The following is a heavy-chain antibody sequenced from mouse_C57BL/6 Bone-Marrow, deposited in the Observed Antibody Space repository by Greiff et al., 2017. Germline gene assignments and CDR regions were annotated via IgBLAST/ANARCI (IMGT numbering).Heavy chain of an antibody. CDR3: ARGDYGSSYYAMDY. Sequence: QVQLQQPGTELVKPGASVKLSCKASGYTFTSYWMHWVKQRPGQGLEWIGNINPSNGGTNYNEKFKSKATLTADKSSSTAYMQLSRLTSEDSAVYYCARGDYGSSYYAMDYWGQGTSVTVSS. CDR2: INPSNGGT. V-gene: IGHV1-53*01. D-gene: IGHD1-1*01. J-gene: IGHJ4*01. CDR1: GYTFTSYW.